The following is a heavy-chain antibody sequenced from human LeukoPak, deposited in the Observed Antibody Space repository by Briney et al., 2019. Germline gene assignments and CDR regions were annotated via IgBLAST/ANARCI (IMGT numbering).Heavy chain of an antibody. CDR3: AKAHGGSYHSGID. D-gene: IGHD1-26*01. CDR1: GFNFSNYA. Sequence: PGGSLRLSCAASGFNFSNYAMTWVRQAPGKGLEWVSAVTGSSSNTYYADSVKGRFTISRDNSKNMLYLEMNSLRVEDMAIYYCAKAHGGSYHSGIDWGQGTLVIVSS. CDR2: VTGSSSNT. V-gene: IGHV3-23*01. J-gene: IGHJ4*02.